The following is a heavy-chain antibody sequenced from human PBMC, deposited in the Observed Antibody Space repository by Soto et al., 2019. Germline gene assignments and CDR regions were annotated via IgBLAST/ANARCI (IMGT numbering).Heavy chain of an antibody. CDR2: IDPDGNKK. J-gene: IGHJ4*02. Sequence: GGSLRLSCAASGFTFSSFWMDWVRQAPGKGLEWVANIDPDGNKKHYVDSVKGRFTISRDNARNSLYLQMSSLTAEDSALYYCVRATYFSDSSGYTRCLDYWGQGTLVTVSS. D-gene: IGHD3-22*01. CDR1: GFTFSSFW. CDR3: VRATYFSDSSGYTRCLDY. V-gene: IGHV3-7*01.